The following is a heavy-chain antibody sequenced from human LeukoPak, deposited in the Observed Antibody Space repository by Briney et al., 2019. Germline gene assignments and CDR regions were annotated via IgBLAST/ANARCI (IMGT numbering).Heavy chain of an antibody. CDR2: IIPILGIA. CDR3: AGDRGYCSSTSCYEWNWFDP. J-gene: IGHJ5*02. Sequence: SVKVSCKASGGTFSSYTISWVRQAPGQGLEWMGRIIPILGIANYAQKFQGRVTITADKSTSTAYMELSSLRSEDTAVYYCAGDRGYCSSTSCYEWNWFDPWGQGTLVTVSS. D-gene: IGHD2-2*01. V-gene: IGHV1-69*04. CDR1: GGTFSSYT.